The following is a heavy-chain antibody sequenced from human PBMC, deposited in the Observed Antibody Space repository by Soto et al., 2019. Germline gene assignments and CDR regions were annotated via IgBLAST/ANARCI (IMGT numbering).Heavy chain of an antibody. CDR3: ARGVRISGGY. V-gene: IGHV1-8*01. CDR1: GYTFTSYD. D-gene: IGHD2-15*01. J-gene: IGHJ4*02. Sequence: QVQLVQSGAEVKKPGASVNVSCKASGYTFTSYDINWVRQATGQGLEWMGWMDPNSGNTGSVQKFQGRVTMTRNTSISTAYMELSSLRSQDTAVYYCARGVRISGGYWGQGTLVTVSS. CDR2: MDPNSGNT.